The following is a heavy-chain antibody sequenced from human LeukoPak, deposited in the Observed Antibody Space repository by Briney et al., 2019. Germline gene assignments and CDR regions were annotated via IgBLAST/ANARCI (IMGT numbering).Heavy chain of an antibody. J-gene: IGHJ3*02. V-gene: IGHV3-23*01. Sequence: GGSLRLSCAASGFTFSSYWMSWVRQAPGKGLEWVSAISGSGGSTYYADSVKGRFTISRDNSKNTLYLQMNSLRAEDTAVYYCAKDHGSYYYGSGSYSDDAFDIWGQGTMVTVSS. CDR1: GFTFSSYW. CDR2: ISGSGGST. CDR3: AKDHGSYYYGSGSYSDDAFDI. D-gene: IGHD3-10*01.